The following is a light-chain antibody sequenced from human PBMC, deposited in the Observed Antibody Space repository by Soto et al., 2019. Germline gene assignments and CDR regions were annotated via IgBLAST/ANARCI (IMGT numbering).Light chain of an antibody. V-gene: IGKV3D-15*01. CDR3: QQYSDWPIT. Sequence: EIVMTQSPATLSVSPGERATLSCRASQSVSSKLAWYQQKPGQVPRLLMYDESTRATGISARFSGSGSGTEFTLTISSLQSEDLAVYYCQQYSDWPITFGQGTRLEIK. CDR2: DES. J-gene: IGKJ5*01. CDR1: QSVSSK.